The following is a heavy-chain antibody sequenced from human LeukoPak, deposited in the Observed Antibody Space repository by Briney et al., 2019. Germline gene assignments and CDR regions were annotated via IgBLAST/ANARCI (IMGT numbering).Heavy chain of an antibody. J-gene: IGHJ6*03. CDR3: ARDQGDGYNYDYYYYMDV. Sequence: PSETLSLTCTVSGGSISSYYWGWIRRPAGKGLEWIGRIYTSGSTNYNPSLKSRVTMSVDTSKNQFSLKLSSVTAADTAVYYCARDQGDGYNYDYYYYMDVWGKGTTVTISS. CDR2: IYTSGST. V-gene: IGHV4-4*07. D-gene: IGHD5-24*01. CDR1: GGSISSYY.